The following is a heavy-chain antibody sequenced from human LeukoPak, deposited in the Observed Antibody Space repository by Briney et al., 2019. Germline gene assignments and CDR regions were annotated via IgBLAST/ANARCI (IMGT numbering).Heavy chain of an antibody. V-gene: IGHV1-46*01. CDR2: INPSGGST. J-gene: IGHJ4*02. D-gene: IGHD3-9*01. CDR3: ARDLRGPLRYFDWPNLDY. CDR1: GYTVTSYY. Sequence: GASVKVSCKASGYTVTSYYMHWVRQAPGQGLEWMGIINPSGGSTSYAQKFQGRVTMTRDTSTSTVYMELSSLRSEDTAVYYCARDLRGPLRYFDWPNLDYWGQGTLVTVSS.